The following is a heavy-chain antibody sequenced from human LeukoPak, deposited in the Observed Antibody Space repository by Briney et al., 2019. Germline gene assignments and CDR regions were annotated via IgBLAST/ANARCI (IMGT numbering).Heavy chain of an antibody. CDR2: IYSGGST. J-gene: IGHJ6*03. D-gene: IGHD1-26*01. V-gene: IGHV3-53*01. Sequence: GGSLRLSCAASGFTVSSNYMSWVRQAPGKGLEWVSVIYSGGSTYYADSVKGRFTISRDNSKNTLYLQMNSLRAEDTAAYYCARVRGSYYMDVWGKGTTVTISS. CDR1: GFTVSSNY. CDR3: ARVRGSYYMDV.